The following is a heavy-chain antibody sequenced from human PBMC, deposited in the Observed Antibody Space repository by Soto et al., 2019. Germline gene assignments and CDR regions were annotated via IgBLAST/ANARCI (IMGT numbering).Heavy chain of an antibody. J-gene: IGHJ6*02. D-gene: IGHD3-10*01. CDR3: ARDRVLWFGELLFRYYYYGMDV. CDR2: IYYSGRT. CDR1: GGSISSYY. Sequence: PSETLSLTWTVSGGSISSYYWSWIRQPPGKGLEWIGYIYYSGRTNYNPSLKSRVTISVDTSKNQFSLKLSSVTAADTAVYYCARDRVLWFGELLFRYYYYGMDVWGQGTTAT. V-gene: IGHV4-59*12.